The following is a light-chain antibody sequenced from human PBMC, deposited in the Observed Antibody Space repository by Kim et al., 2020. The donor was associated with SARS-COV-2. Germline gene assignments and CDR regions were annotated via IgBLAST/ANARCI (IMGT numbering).Light chain of an antibody. CDR1: SSNIGTNS. CDR2: RNS. V-gene: IGLV1-44*01. Sequence: QSVLTQPPSASGTPGQRVTIFCSGSSSNIGTNSVNWYQHLPGTAPKLLIYRNSQRPSGVPDRFSGSKSDSSASLAISGLQSDDEADYYCAAWDDSLNGYVFATGTRVTVL. CDR3: AAWDDSLNGYV. J-gene: IGLJ1*01.